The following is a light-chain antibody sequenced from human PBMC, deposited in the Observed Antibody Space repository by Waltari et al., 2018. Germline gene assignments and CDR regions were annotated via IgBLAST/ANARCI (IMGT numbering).Light chain of an antibody. CDR1: QNLNRG. CDR3: QQYNTNLFT. CDR2: KTS. Sequence: DIQMTQFPPTLSAPVGDRVTITCRASQNLNRGLAWYQQKPGKAPRLLIYKTSSLEHGVPSRFSGGGSGTEFTLTISGLQPDDFATYYCQQYNTNLFTFGPGTTVDFK. V-gene: IGKV1-5*03. J-gene: IGKJ3*01.